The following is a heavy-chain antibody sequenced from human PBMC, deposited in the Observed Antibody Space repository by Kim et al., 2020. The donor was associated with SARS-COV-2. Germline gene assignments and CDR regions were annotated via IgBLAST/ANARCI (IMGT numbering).Heavy chain of an antibody. J-gene: IGHJ4*01. CDR3: ARDREYSSGWWDYFDY. Sequence: GGSLRLSCAASGFTFSSYAMHWVRQAPGKGLEWVAVISYDGSNKYYADSVKGRFTISRDNSKNTLYLQMNSLRAEDTAVYYCARDREYSSGWWDYFDYWG. CDR2: ISYDGSNK. CDR1: GFTFSSYA. D-gene: IGHD6-19*01. V-gene: IGHV3-30*04.